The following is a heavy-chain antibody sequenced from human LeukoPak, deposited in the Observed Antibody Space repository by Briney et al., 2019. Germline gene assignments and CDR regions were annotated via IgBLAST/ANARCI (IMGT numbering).Heavy chain of an antibody. CDR3: ATTIGARLMYFDY. CDR2: ISAYNGNT. J-gene: IGHJ4*02. V-gene: IGHV1-18*01. Sequence: ASVKVSCKASGHTFTNYGITWVRQAPGQGLEWMGWISAYNGNTNYAQNLQGRVTMTTDTSTSTAYMEVRSLGSDDTAVYYCATTIGARLMYFDYWGQGTLVTVSS. D-gene: IGHD6-6*01. CDR1: GHTFTNYG.